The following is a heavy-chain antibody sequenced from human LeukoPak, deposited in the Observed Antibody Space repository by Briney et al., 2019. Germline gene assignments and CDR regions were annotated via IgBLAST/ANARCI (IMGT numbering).Heavy chain of an antibody. V-gene: IGHV3-33*06. CDR3: AKEGYDSSGYLDY. D-gene: IGHD3-22*01. CDR1: GFTFSSYG. J-gene: IGHJ4*02. CDR2: IWYDGSNK. Sequence: GGALRLSCAASGFTFSSYGMHWVRQAPGRGLEGVAVIWYDGSNKYYADSVKGRFTISRDNSKNTLYLQMNSLRAEDTAVYYCAKEGYDSSGYLDYWGQGTLVTVSS.